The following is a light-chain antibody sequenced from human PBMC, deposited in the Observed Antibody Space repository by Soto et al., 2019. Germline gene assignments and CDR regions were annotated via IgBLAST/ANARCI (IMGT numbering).Light chain of an antibody. V-gene: IGLV2-11*01. CDR2: DVT. CDR1: SSDVGGSTY. J-gene: IGLJ1*01. CDR3: CSYAGSYTYV. Sequence: QSALTQPRSVSESPGQSVTFSCTGTSSDVGGSTYVSWYQQHPGKAPKLMIYDVTKRPSGVPDRFSGSKSGNTASLTISGLQAEDEADYYCCSYAGSYTYVFGTGTKVTVL.